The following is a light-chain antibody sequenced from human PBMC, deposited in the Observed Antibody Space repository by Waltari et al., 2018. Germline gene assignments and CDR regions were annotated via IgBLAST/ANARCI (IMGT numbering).Light chain of an antibody. CDR2: EVN. J-gene: IGLJ3*02. Sequence: QSALTQPPSVSGSPGPSVPTSCTGTRPDVGSHSRVSWYQQPPGSAPKVIIYEVNKRPSGVPDRFSGSKSGNTASLAISGLQPEDEADYYCSSYTSSTTLVFGGGTSLTVL. CDR3: SSYTSSTTLV. V-gene: IGLV2-18*02. CDR1: RPDVGSHSR.